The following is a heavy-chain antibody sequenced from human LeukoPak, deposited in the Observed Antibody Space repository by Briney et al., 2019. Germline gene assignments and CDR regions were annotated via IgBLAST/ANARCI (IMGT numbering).Heavy chain of an antibody. CDR3: ARGFAVNWFDP. D-gene: IGHD3-10*01. V-gene: IGHV3-74*01. CDR1: GFTFSNYW. CDR2: ISSDGSRT. J-gene: IGHJ5*02. Sequence: GGSLRLSCAASGFTFSNYWMHWVRQAPGKGLVWVSGISSDGSRTNYADSVKGRFTISRDNAKNTLYLQMNSLRAEDTAVYYCARGFAVNWFDPWGQGTLVTVSS.